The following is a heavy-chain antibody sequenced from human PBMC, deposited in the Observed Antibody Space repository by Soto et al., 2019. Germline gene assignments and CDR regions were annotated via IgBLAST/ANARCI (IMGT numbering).Heavy chain of an antibody. D-gene: IGHD6-6*01. Sequence: SETLSLTCTVSGGSISSYYWSWIRQPPGKGLEWIGYIYYSGSTNYNPSLKSRVTISVDTSKNQFSLKLSSVTAADTAVYYCAREASYSSSSPYYYYYMDVWGKGTTVTVSS. CDR1: GGSISSYY. V-gene: IGHV4-59*01. CDR3: AREASYSSSSPYYYYYMDV. CDR2: IYYSGST. J-gene: IGHJ6*03.